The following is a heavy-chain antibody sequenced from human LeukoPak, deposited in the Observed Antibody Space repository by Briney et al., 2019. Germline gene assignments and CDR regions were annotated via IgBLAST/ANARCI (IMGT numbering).Heavy chain of an antibody. CDR1: GYTLTQLS. Sequence: ASVKVSCKVSGYTLTQLSMHWVRQAPGKGLEWMGGFDPEDGETIYVQKFQGRVTMTEDTSTDTAYMELSSLRSEDTAVYYCATQAGRYCSGGSCSKLNYYYYYGMDVWGKGTTVTVSS. CDR2: FDPEDGET. D-gene: IGHD2-15*01. V-gene: IGHV1-24*01. J-gene: IGHJ6*04. CDR3: ATQAGRYCSGGSCSKLNYYYYYGMDV.